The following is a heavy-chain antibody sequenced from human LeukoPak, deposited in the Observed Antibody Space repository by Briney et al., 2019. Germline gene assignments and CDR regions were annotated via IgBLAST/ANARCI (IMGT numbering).Heavy chain of an antibody. V-gene: IGHV4-31*03. CDR3: AGSPYYYDSSGYSPFYYYGMDV. J-gene: IGHJ6*02. D-gene: IGHD3-22*01. Sequence: SETLSLTCTVSGGSISSSSYYWGWIRQPPGKGLEWIGYIYYSGSTYYNPSLKSRVTISVDTSKNQFSLKLSSVTAADTAVYYCAGSPYYYDSSGYSPFYYYGMDVWGQGTTVTVSS. CDR2: IYYSGST. CDR1: GGSISSSSYY.